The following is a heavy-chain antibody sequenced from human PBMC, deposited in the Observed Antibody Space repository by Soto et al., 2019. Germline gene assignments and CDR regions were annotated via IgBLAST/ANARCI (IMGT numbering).Heavy chain of an antibody. Sequence: PGGSLRLSCAASGFTVSSNYMSWVRQAPGKGLEWVSVIYSGGSTYYADSVKGRFTISRDNSKNTLYLQMNSLRAEDTAVYYCARDRDTLNFFDYWGQGTLVTVSS. V-gene: IGHV3-66*01. CDR2: IYSGGST. J-gene: IGHJ4*02. D-gene: IGHD3-10*01. CDR1: GFTVSSNY. CDR3: ARDRDTLNFFDY.